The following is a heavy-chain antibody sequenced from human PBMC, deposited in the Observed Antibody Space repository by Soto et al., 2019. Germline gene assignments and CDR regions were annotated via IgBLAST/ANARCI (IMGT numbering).Heavy chain of an antibody. Sequence: GGSLRLSCAASGFTFSSYSMNWVRQAPGKGLEWVSYISSSSSTIYYADSVKGRFTISRDNAKNSLYLQMNSLRAEDTAVYYCARDLYAVPAAIPEGAFDIWGQGTMVTVSS. J-gene: IGHJ3*02. D-gene: IGHD2-2*01. CDR1: GFTFSSYS. CDR2: ISSSSSTI. CDR3: ARDLYAVPAAIPEGAFDI. V-gene: IGHV3-48*01.